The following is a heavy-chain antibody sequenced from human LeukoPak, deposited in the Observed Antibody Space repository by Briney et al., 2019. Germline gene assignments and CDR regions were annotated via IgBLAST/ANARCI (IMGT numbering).Heavy chain of an antibody. Sequence: SVKVSCKASGGTFSSYAISWVRQAPGQGLEWMGGIIPIFGTANYAQKFQGRVTITTDESTSTAYMELSSLRSEDTAVYYCARVRSDPLGSGSPNWFDPWGQGTLVTVSS. J-gene: IGHJ5*02. D-gene: IGHD3-10*01. CDR3: ARVRSDPLGSGSPNWFDP. V-gene: IGHV1-69*05. CDR1: GGTFSSYA. CDR2: IIPIFGTA.